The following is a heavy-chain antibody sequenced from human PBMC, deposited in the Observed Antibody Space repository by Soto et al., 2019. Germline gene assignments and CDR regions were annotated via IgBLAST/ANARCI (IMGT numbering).Heavy chain of an antibody. Sequence: EVQPLESGGGLVQPGGSLRLSCAASGFTFNNYARGWVRQAPGKGLEWVSAITDSGDDTYYIDSVKGRFTISRDNSKSTLYLQMNSLRAEDTAIYYCAKLGSSSWSPHFYFDYWGQGTLVTVSS. V-gene: IGHV3-23*01. CDR3: AKLGSSSWSPHFYFDY. J-gene: IGHJ4*01. D-gene: IGHD2-2*01. CDR2: ITDSGDDT. CDR1: GFTFNNYA.